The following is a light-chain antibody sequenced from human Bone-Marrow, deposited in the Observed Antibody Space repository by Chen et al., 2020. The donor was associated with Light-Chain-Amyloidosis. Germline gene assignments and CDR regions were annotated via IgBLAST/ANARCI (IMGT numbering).Light chain of an antibody. J-gene: IGKJ5*01. Sequence: DIQLTQSPSFVSASVGDRVTITGRASQGISVYLAWYQQKTGNAPNLLIYGASTLQSGVPSRFSGSGSGTDFTLTISGLQPEDFATYYCQQLNSYPSITFGQGTRLEIK. CDR2: GAS. CDR3: QQLNSYPSIT. V-gene: IGKV1-9*01. CDR1: QGISVY.